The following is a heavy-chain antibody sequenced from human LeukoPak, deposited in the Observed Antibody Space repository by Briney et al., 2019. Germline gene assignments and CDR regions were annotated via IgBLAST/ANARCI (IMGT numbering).Heavy chain of an antibody. CDR2: ISAGGYPI. CDR1: GFTFNDYY. Sequence: PGGSLRLFCTGSGFTFNDYYMSWVRQAPGKGLEWLSFISAGGYPIYYADSVRGRFTISRDTAKNSLYLQMNSLRVEDTAVYYCVMTAGPPTDHWGQGALVTVSS. V-gene: IGHV3-11*04. CDR3: VMTAGPPTDH. J-gene: IGHJ4*01.